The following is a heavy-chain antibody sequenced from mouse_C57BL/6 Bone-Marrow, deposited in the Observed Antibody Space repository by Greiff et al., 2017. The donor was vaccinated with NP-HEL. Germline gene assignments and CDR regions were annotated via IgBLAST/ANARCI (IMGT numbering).Heavy chain of an antibody. CDR3: ALFITTVVATDY. Sequence: QVQLQQPGAELVRPGTSVKLSCKASGYTFTSYWMHWVKQRPGQGLEWIGVIDPSDSYTNYNQKFKGKATLTVDTSSSTAYTQLSSLTSEDSAVYYCALFITTVVATDYWGQGTTLTVSS. V-gene: IGHV1-59*01. CDR2: IDPSDSYT. CDR1: GYTFTSYW. D-gene: IGHD1-1*01. J-gene: IGHJ2*01.